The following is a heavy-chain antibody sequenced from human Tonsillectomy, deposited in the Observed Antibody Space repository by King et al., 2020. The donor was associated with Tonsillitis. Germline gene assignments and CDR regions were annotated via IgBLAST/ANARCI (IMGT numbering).Heavy chain of an antibody. Sequence: VQLVESGGGVVRPGGSLRLSCAASGFTFDDDGMSWVRQAPGKGLEWVSSIDSNGANIGYADSVKGRFTISRDNTKNSLYLQMNSLRAEDTAFYYCARVFNWRVAADFDYWGQGTLVTVSS. CDR1: GFTFDDDG. CDR2: IDSNGANI. V-gene: IGHV3-20*04. CDR3: ARVFNWRVAADFDY. J-gene: IGHJ4*02. D-gene: IGHD1-1*01.